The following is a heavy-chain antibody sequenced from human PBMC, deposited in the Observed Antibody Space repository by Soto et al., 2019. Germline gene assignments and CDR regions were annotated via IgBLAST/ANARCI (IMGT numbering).Heavy chain of an antibody. CDR3: ARDRIYDSSGPDDY. CDR1: GGTFSSYA. CDR2: ISAYNGNT. D-gene: IGHD3-22*01. J-gene: IGHJ4*02. Sequence: ASVKVSCKASGGTFSSYAISWVRQAPGQGLEWMGWISAYNGNTNYAQKLQGRVTMTTDTSTSTAYMELRSLRSDDTAVYYCARDRIYDSSGPDDYWGQGTLVTVSS. V-gene: IGHV1-18*01.